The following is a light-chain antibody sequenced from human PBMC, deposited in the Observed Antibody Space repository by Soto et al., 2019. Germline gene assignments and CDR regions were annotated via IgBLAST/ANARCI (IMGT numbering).Light chain of an antibody. Sequence: QSVLTQPPSASGTPGQRITLSCFGSNSNIGSNTVNWYQQVLGSAPKLVMYGDNQRPSGVPDSLSGSRSGSSASLAITGLQTEDAADYFCAAWDDNLKGPVFGGGTKLTVL. CDR2: GDN. J-gene: IGLJ3*02. CDR3: AAWDDNLKGPV. CDR1: NSNIGSNT. V-gene: IGLV1-44*01.